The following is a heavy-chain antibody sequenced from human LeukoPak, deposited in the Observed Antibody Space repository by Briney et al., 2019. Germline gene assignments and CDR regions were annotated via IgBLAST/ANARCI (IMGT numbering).Heavy chain of an antibody. CDR3: ARDTGYCSGGSCYVYYYYMDV. CDR2: IYTSGST. D-gene: IGHD2-15*01. CDR1: GGSISSGGYS. V-gene: IGHV4-61*02. Sequence: PSETLSLTCAVSGGSISSGGYSWSWIRQPPGKGLEWIGRIYTSGSTNYNPSLKSRVTISVDTSKNQFSLKLSSVTAADTAVYYCARDTGYCSGGSCYVYYYYMDVWGEGTTVTISS. J-gene: IGHJ6*03.